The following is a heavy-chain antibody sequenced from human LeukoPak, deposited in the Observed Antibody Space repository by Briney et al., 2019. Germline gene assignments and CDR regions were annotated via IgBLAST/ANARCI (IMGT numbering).Heavy chain of an antibody. CDR3: ARGAPWLTGIDY. V-gene: IGHV4-30-4*08. CDR1: GGSISSGDYY. D-gene: IGHD7-27*01. CDR2: IYYSGST. Sequence: SQTLSLTCTVSGGSISSGDYYWSWIRQPPGKGLEWIGYIYYSGSTYYNPSLKSRVTISVDTSKNQFSLKLSSVTAADTAVYYCARGAPWLTGIDYWGQGTLVTVSS. J-gene: IGHJ4*02.